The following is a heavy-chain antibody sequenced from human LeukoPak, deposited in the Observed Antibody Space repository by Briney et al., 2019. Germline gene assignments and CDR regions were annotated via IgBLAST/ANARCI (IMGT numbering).Heavy chain of an antibody. CDR1: GGSFSGYY. Sequence: SETLSLTCAVYGGSFSGYYWSWIRQPPGKGLKWIGEINHSGSTNYNPSLKSRVTISVDTSKNQFSLKLSSVTAADTAVYYCARASRRHYYDSSGCLDYWGQGTLVTVSS. CDR3: ARASRRHYYDSSGCLDY. J-gene: IGHJ4*02. CDR2: INHSGST. D-gene: IGHD3-22*01. V-gene: IGHV4-34*01.